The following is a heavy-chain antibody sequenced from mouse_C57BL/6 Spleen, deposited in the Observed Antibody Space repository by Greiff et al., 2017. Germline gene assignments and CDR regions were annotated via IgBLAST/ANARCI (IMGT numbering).Heavy chain of an antibody. D-gene: IGHD2-1*01. CDR3: TRYYYGYWYFDV. CDR2: ISSGGDYI. CDR1: GFTFSSYA. Sequence: EVKLVESGEGLVKPGGSLKLSCAASGFTFSSYAMSWVRQTPEKRLEWVAYISSGGDYIYYADTVKGRFTISRDNARNTLYLQMSSLKSEDTAMYYCTRYYYGYWYFDVWGTGTTVTVSS. V-gene: IGHV5-9-1*02. J-gene: IGHJ1*03.